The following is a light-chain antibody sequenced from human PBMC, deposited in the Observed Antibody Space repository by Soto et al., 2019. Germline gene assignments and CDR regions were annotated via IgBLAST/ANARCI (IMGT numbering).Light chain of an antibody. CDR1: SSDVGSYNY. J-gene: IGLJ2*01. CDR3: SSYVNYNTFVI. Sequence: QSALTQPPSVSGSPGQSVTISCTGTSSDVGSYNYVSWHQQHPGKAPKVIITEVSNRPSGVSDRFSGSKSGNTASLTISGLQAEDEADYYCSSYVNYNTFVIFGGGTKLTVL. CDR2: EVS. V-gene: IGLV2-8*01.